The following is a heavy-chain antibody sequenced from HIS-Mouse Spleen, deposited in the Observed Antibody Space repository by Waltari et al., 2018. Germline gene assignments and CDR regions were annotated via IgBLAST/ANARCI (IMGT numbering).Heavy chain of an antibody. CDR3: AREIPYSSSWYDWYFDL. J-gene: IGHJ2*01. CDR1: GGSISSSSYY. D-gene: IGHD6-13*01. CDR2: IYYSGST. Sequence: QLHLQESGPGLVKPSETLSLTCTVSGGSISSSSYYRGWIRLPPGKGLEWIGCIYYSGSTYYSPSRKRRVTISVDTSKNQFSLKLSSVTAADTDVYYCAREIPYSSSWYDWYFDLWGRGTLVTVSS. V-gene: IGHV4-39*07.